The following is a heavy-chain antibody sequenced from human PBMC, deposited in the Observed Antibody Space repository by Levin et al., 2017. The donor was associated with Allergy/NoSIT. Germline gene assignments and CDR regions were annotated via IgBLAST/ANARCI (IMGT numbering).Heavy chain of an antibody. Sequence: GSRRLSCIVSGGSISSYYWNWIRQSPGKGLEWLGYIHYTGSTKYNPSLQSRVTISVDTSKNQVSLKLTSVTAADTAVYYCATDASIGAAPDAFDFWGQGAMVTVSS. J-gene: IGHJ3*01. CDR3: ATDASIGAAPDAFDF. CDR1: GGSISSYY. CDR2: IHYTGST. V-gene: IGHV4-59*03. D-gene: IGHD6-13*01.